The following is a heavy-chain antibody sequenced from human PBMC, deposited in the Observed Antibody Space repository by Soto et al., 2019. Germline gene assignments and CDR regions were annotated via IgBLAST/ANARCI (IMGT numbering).Heavy chain of an antibody. V-gene: IGHV3-7*01. D-gene: IGHD2-21*01. CDR3: ASARHIGP. Sequence: HHGGSLKLSCAASGFTFCSYWMSWVRQAPGKGLEWVANIKQDGSATNYVDSVKGRFTISRDNAENSLYLQMNSLRAEDTAVYYCASARHIGPWGQGTLVTVSS. J-gene: IGHJ5*02. CDR2: IKQDGSAT. CDR1: GFTFCSYW.